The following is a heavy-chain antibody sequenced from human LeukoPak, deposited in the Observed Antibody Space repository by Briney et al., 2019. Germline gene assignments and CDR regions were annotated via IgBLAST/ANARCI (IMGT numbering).Heavy chain of an antibody. J-gene: IGHJ4*02. Sequence: ASVKVSCKASGGTFSSYAISWVRQAPGQGLEWMGWMNPNSGNTGYAQKFQGRVTMTRNTSISTAYMELSSLRSEDTAMYYCGSYRGYAHWGQGTLITVSS. V-gene: IGHV1-8*02. CDR1: GGTFSSYA. CDR2: MNPNSGNT. D-gene: IGHD2-2*01. CDR3: GSYRGYAH.